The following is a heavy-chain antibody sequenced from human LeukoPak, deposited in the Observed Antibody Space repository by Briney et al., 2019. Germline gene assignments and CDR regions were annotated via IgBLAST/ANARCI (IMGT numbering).Heavy chain of an antibody. CDR3: ARTGLLFGSEFDY. J-gene: IGHJ4*02. V-gene: IGHV4-39*01. Sequence: PSETLSLTCTVSGGSISSSSYYWGWLRQPPGKGLEWIGSICYDGSTYYNPSLKSRVTISVDTSKNQFSLKLSSVTAADTAVYYCARTGLLFGSEFDYWGQGTLVTVSS. CDR2: ICYDGST. D-gene: IGHD3-10*01. CDR1: GGSISSSSYY.